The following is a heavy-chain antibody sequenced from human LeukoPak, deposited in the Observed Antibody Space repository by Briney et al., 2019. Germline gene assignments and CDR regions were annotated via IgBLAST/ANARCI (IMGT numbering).Heavy chain of an antibody. D-gene: IGHD6-25*01. CDR2: IYTSGST. CDR1: GGSISSYS. CDR3: ARLSRSGSSVGLMDI. V-gene: IGHV4-4*07. Sequence: SGTLFLTCSVSGGSISSYSLSWIRPPAGEGLEWIGRIYTSGSTHYTPSLKSRDTMSVDTSKHQYSLKRSSVTAADTAVYYCARLSRSGSSVGLMDICGKGTTVTVSP. J-gene: IGHJ6*04.